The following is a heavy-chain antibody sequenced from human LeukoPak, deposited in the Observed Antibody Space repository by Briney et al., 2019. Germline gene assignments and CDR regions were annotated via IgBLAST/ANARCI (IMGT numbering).Heavy chain of an antibody. CDR2: IYYSGST. CDR1: GGSISSYY. J-gene: IGHJ6*02. D-gene: IGHD3-3*01. Sequence: SETLSLTCTASGGSISSYYWSWIRQPPGKGLEWIGYIYYSGSTNYNPSLKSRVTISVDTSKNQFSLKLSSVTAADTAVYYCARVPLLSITIFGVVKDYYYGMDVWGQGTTVTVSS. CDR3: ARVPLLSITIFGVVKDYYYGMDV. V-gene: IGHV4-59*01.